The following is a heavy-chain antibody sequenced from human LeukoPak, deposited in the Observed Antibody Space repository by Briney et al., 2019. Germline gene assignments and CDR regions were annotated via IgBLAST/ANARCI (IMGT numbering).Heavy chain of an antibody. J-gene: IGHJ4*02. Sequence: GGSLRLSCAASGFTFTTYGMHWVRQAPGKGLEWVAFIRFDGTNKYYADSVKGRFTISRDNSKNTVHLQMNSLTPEDMAVYYCAKDSAYYLYYFDYWGQGTLVTVSS. CDR3: AKDSAYYLYYFDY. V-gene: IGHV3-30*02. D-gene: IGHD3-22*01. CDR1: GFTFTTYG. CDR2: IRFDGTNK.